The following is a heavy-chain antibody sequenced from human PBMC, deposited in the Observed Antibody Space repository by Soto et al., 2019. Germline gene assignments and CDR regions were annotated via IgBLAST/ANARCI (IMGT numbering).Heavy chain of an antibody. CDR3: ASGVVVVPAAMVPWFDP. CDR1: SGSISSSNW. CDR2: IYHSGST. V-gene: IGHV4-4*02. J-gene: IGHJ5*02. D-gene: IGHD2-2*01. Sequence: QVQLQEPGPGLVKPSGTLSLTCAVSSGSISSSNWWSWVRQPPGKGLEWIGEIYHSGSTNYNPSLKRRVTISVDKSKNQFSLKLSSVTAADTAVYYCASGVVVVPAAMVPWFDPWGQGTLVTVSS.